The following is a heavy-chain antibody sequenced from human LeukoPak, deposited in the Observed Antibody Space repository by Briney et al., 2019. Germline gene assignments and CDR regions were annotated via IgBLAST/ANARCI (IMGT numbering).Heavy chain of an antibody. D-gene: IGHD6-25*01. Sequence: GKSLRLSCAASGFIFNNYPMHWVRQPPGKGLEWVAVISYDGSEKYYIDSVKGRFTISRDNPKNTLYLQMNNLRPDDTALYYCVRSSSSDYFDYWGQGTPVTVSS. J-gene: IGHJ4*02. CDR3: VRSSSSDYFDY. CDR2: ISYDGSEK. V-gene: IGHV3-30-3*01. CDR1: GFIFNNYP.